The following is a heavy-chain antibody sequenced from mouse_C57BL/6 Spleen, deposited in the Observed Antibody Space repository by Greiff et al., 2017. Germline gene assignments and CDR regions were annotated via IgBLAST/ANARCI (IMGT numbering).Heavy chain of an antibody. CDR2: INYDGSST. CDR1: GFTFSDYY. D-gene: IGHD1-1*01. CDR3: ARGPDYYGSEGFAY. V-gene: IGHV5-16*01. J-gene: IGHJ3*01. Sequence: EVKLVESEGGLVQPGSSMKLSCTASGFTFSDYYMAWVRQVPETGLEWVANINYDGSSTYYLDSLKSRFILSRDNAKNILYLQMSSLKSEDTATYYCARGPDYYGSEGFAYWGQGTLVTVSA.